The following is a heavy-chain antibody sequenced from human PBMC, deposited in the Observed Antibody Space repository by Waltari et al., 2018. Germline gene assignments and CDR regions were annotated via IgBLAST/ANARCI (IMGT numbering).Heavy chain of an antibody. V-gene: IGHV4-39*07. Sequence: QLQMQESGPGLVRPSETLSLTCAVSGGSITTLTYFWGWIRQPPGKGLEWIASFSYNGNTYYNPSLKSRVTISGDTSKNQFSLVLTSVTAADTAVYYCARGLGAIYWGHGTLVTVSS. CDR1: GGSITTLTYF. CDR2: FSYNGNT. CDR3: ARGLGAIY. D-gene: IGHD2-21*01. J-gene: IGHJ4*01.